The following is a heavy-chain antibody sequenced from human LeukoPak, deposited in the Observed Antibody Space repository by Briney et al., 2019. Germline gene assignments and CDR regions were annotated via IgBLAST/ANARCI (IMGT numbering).Heavy chain of an antibody. D-gene: IGHD2/OR15-2a*01. J-gene: IGHJ4*02. CDR1: GGSFSGYY. Sequence: SGTLSLTCAVYGGSFSGYYWSWIRQPPGKGLEWIGEINHSGSTNYNPSLKSRVTISVDTSKNQFSLKLSSVTAADTAVYYCARGLYGFDYWGQGTLVTVSS. V-gene: IGHV4-34*01. CDR3: ARGLYGFDY. CDR2: INHSGST.